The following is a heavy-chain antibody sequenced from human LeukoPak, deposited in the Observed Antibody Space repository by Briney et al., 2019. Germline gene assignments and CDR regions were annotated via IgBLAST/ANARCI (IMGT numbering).Heavy chain of an antibody. Sequence: PSETLSLTCTVSGGSISSYYWSWIRQPPGKGLEWIGYIYHSGSTNYNPSLKSRVTISVDTSKNQFSLKLSSVTAADTAVYYCAAYYYYYGMDVWGQGTTVTVSS. CDR1: GGSISSYY. J-gene: IGHJ6*02. CDR2: IYHSGST. V-gene: IGHV4-59*01. CDR3: AAYYYYYGMDV.